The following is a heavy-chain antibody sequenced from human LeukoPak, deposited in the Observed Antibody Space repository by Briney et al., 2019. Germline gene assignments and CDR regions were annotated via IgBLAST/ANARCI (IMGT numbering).Heavy chain of an antibody. Sequence: SETLSLTCTVSGSSISSGYYWSWIRQPPGKGLEWIGYIYYSGSTNHNPSLKSRVTISVDTSKNQFSLKLSSVTAADTAVYYCARERKYYDSSGYYSGYFDLWGRGALVTVSS. D-gene: IGHD3-22*01. CDR1: GSSISSGYY. CDR2: IYYSGST. CDR3: ARERKYYDSSGYYSGYFDL. V-gene: IGHV4-61*01. J-gene: IGHJ2*01.